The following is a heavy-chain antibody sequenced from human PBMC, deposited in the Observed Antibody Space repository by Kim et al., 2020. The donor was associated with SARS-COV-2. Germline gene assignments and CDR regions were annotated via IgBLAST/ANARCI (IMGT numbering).Heavy chain of an antibody. D-gene: IGHD3-16*02. J-gene: IGHJ6*03. V-gene: IGHV3-11*01. CDR2: ISSSGSTI. CDR1: GFTFSDYY. Sequence: GGSLRLSCAASGFTFSDYYMSWIRQAPGKGLEWVSYISSSGSTIYYADSVKGRFTISRDNAKNSLYLQMNSLRAEDTAVYYCARESYDYVWGSYRPYYYYYMDVWGKGTTVTVSS. CDR3: ARESYDYVWGSYRPYYYYYMDV.